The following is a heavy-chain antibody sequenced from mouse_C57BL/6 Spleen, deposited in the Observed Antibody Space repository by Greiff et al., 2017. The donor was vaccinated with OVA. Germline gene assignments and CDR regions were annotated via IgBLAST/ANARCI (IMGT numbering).Heavy chain of an antibody. CDR1: GFSLTSYG. Sequence: VKLQQSGPGLVQPSQCLSISCTASGFSLTSYGVHWVRQSPGKGLEWLGVICSGGSTDYNAAFISRLIISKDNTKSDMFFKMNSLRDVETAIYSCDRSASLFLLAMDYWGQGTSVTVSS. CDR3: DRSASLFLLAMDY. CDR2: ICSGGST. D-gene: IGHD1-1*01. V-gene: IGHV2-2*01. J-gene: IGHJ4*01.